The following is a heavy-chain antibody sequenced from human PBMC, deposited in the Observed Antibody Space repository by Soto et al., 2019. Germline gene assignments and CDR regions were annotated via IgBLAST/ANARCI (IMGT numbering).Heavy chain of an antibody. D-gene: IGHD3-10*01. CDR1: GFTFSNYW. Sequence: VQLVESGGGLVQPGGSLRLSCAVSGFTFSNYWMHWVRQAPGKGLVWVSTISPDGTIPDYTDSVKGRLAISRDNAKSTLFLQSNRLRPEDTAVYYCARFRGDAFDIWGQGTMVTVSS. V-gene: IGHV3-74*01. CDR3: ARFRGDAFDI. CDR2: ISPDGTIP. J-gene: IGHJ3*02.